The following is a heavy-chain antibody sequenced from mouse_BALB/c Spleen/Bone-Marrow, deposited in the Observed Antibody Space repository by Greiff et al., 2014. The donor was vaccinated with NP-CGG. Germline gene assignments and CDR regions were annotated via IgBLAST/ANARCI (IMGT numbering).Heavy chain of an antibody. CDR3: TRWGLITTAPFDY. CDR2: IDPETGGT. Sequence: QVHVKQSGAELVRPGASVTLSCKASGYTFTDYEMHWVKQTPVHGLEWIGAIDPETGGTAYNQKFKGKATLTADKSSSTAYMELRSLTSEDSAAYYCTRWGLITTAPFDYWGQGTTLTVSS. J-gene: IGHJ2*01. V-gene: IGHV1-15*01. D-gene: IGHD1-2*01. CDR1: GYTFTDYE.